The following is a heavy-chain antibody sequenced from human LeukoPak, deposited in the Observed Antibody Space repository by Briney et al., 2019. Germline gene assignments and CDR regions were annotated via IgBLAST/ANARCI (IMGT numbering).Heavy chain of an antibody. CDR2: ISYDGSNK. CDR3: ARSIQLWPTTFDY. V-gene: IGHV3-30-3*01. CDR1: GFTFSSYA. D-gene: IGHD5-18*01. J-gene: IGHJ4*02. Sequence: GRSLRLSCAASGFTFSSYAVHWVRQAPGKGLEWVAVISYDGSNKYYADSVKGRFTISRDNSKNTLYLQMNSLRAEDTAVYYCARSIQLWPTTFDYWGQGALVTVSS.